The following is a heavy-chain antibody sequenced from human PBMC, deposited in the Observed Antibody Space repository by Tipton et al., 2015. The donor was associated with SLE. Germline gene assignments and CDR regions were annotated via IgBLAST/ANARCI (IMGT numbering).Heavy chain of an antibody. V-gene: IGHV1-8*02. D-gene: IGHD1-1*01. J-gene: IGHJ6*02. Sequence: QSGPEVKKPGASVKVSCKASGHTFSNYDVNWVRQAPGQGIEWMGWINPSGNTAYAQKFQGRVTMTRDTSTSTAFMELSSLRSEDTAVYFCARETTETRDGLDVWGQGTTVIVSS. CDR2: INPSGNT. CDR3: ARETTETRDGLDV. CDR1: GHTFSNYD.